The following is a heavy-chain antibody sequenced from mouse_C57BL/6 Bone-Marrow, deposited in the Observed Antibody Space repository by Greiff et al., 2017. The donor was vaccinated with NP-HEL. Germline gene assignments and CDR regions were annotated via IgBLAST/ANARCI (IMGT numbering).Heavy chain of an antibody. D-gene: IGHD1-1*01. V-gene: IGHV3-6*01. CDR3: ARVRITTVVAPFDY. Sequence: EVKVEESGPGLVKPSQSLSLTCSVTGYSITSGYYWNWIRQFPGNKLEWMGYISYDGSNNYNPSLKNRISITRDTSKNQFFLKLNSVTTEDTATYYCARVRITTVVAPFDYWGQGTTLTVSS. J-gene: IGHJ2*01. CDR2: ISYDGSN. CDR1: GYSITSGYY.